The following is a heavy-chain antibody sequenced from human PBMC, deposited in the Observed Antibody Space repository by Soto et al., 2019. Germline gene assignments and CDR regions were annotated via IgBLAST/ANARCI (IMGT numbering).Heavy chain of an antibody. Sequence: GGSLRLSCAASGFTFSSYAMDWVRQAPGRGLEWVAVISYDGSNTYYADSVKGRFTISRDNSKNTLYLQMSGLRAEDTAVYLCARASSHVDIESTTGGHYYYYCMDVWGQGTTVTVSS. D-gene: IGHD5-12*01. CDR1: GFTFSSYA. CDR3: ARASSHVDIESTTGGHYYYYCMDV. J-gene: IGHJ6*02. CDR2: ISYDGSNT. V-gene: IGHV3-30-3*01.